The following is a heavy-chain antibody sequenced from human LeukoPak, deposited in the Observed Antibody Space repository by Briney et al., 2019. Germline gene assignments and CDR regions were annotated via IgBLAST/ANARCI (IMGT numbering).Heavy chain of an antibody. Sequence: PSETLSLTCAVYGGSFNAYYWTWIRQTPGKGLEWIGEINHSGNTNYNPSLESRVTISADTSKNQFSLNLGSVTAADTAIYYCARGLGFIQGPGYYYMDVWGKGTTVTGSS. V-gene: IGHV4-34*01. D-gene: IGHD3-16*01. CDR2: INHSGNT. CDR1: GGSFNAYY. J-gene: IGHJ6*03. CDR3: ARGLGFIQGPGYYYMDV.